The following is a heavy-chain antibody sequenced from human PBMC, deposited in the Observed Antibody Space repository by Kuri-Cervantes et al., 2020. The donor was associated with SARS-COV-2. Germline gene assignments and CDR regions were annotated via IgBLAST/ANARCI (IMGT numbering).Heavy chain of an antibody. V-gene: IGHV1-58*02. CDR2: IVVASGNT. Sequence: SVKVSCKASGFTFTSSAMQWGRQARGQRLEWIGWIVVASGNTNYAQKFRERVTITRDMSTSTAYMELSSLRSADTAVYYCAADQQLPHSYGMDVWGQGTTATVPS. CDR3: AADQQLPHSYGMDV. CDR1: GFTFTSSA. J-gene: IGHJ6*02. D-gene: IGHD6-13*01.